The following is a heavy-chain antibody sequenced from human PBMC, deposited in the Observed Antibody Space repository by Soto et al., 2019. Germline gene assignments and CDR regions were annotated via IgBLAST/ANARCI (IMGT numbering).Heavy chain of an antibody. V-gene: IGHV3-23*01. CDR2: ISGSGGST. CDR3: AKDSPGSSSWPPEYSGYDLDY. D-gene: IGHD5-12*01. CDR1: GVPFSSYA. J-gene: IGHJ4*02. Sequence: GGSLRLSCAASGVPFSSYAMSWVRQAPGKGLEWVSAISGSGGSTYYADSVKGRFTISRDNSKNTLYLQMNSLRAEDTAVYYCAKDSPGSSSWPPEYSGYDLDYWGQGTLVTVSS.